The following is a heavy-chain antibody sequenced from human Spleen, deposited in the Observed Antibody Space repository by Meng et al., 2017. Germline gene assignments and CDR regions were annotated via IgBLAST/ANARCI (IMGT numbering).Heavy chain of an antibody. CDR3: AKDMAVGANRNCFEY. Sequence: GESLKISCAASGFTFSALHWVRQPPGKGLEWVAFISNDGSNTYYADSVKGRFAISGDNSKSTLFLQMNSLRAEDTAVYYCAKDMAVGANRNCFEYWGQGTLVTVSS. V-gene: IGHV3-30*09. CDR1: GFTFSA. CDR2: ISNDGSNT. J-gene: IGHJ4*02. D-gene: IGHD1-26*01.